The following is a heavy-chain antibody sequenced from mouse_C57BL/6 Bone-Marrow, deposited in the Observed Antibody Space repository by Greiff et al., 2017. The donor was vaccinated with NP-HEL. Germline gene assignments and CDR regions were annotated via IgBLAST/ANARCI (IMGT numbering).Heavy chain of an antibody. CDR3: ASGTGTGGVDY. CDR2: IYPRSGNT. J-gene: IGHJ2*01. D-gene: IGHD4-1*01. CDR1: GYTFTSYG. V-gene: IGHV1-81*01. Sequence: QVHVKQSGAELARPGASVKLSCKASGYTFTSYGISWVKQRTGQGLEWIGEIYPRSGNTYYNEKFKGKATLTADKSSSTAYMELRSLTSEDSAFYFCASGTGTGGVDYWGQGTTLTVSS.